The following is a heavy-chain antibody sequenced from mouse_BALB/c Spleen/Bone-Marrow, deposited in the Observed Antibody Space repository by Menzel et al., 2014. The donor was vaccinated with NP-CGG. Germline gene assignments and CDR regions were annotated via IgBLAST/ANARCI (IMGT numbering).Heavy chain of an antibody. V-gene: IGHV1S22*01. CDR3: TSLRLPY. J-gene: IGHJ3*01. D-gene: IGHD1-2*01. CDR2: IYPGSGST. CDR1: GYTFTSYW. Sequence: LQQSGSELVRPGASVKLSCKASGYTFTSYWMHWVKQRPGQGLEWIGNIYPGSGSTNYDEKFESKATLTVDTSSSTAYMQLSSLTSEDSAVYYCTSLRLPYWGQGLWSLSLQ.